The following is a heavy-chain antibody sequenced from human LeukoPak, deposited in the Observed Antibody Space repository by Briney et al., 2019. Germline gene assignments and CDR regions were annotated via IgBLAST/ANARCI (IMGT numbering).Heavy chain of an antibody. CDR3: ATSRWEENYRNWFDP. V-gene: IGHV7-4-1*02. D-gene: IGHD1-26*01. J-gene: IGHJ5*02. CDR1: GYTFTSYA. CDR2: INTNTGNP. Sequence: ASVKVSCKASGYTFTSYAMNRVRQAPGQGLEWMGWINTNTGNPTYAQGFTGRFVFSLDTSVSTAYLQISSLKAEDTAVYYCATSRWEENYRNWFDPWGQGTLVTVSS.